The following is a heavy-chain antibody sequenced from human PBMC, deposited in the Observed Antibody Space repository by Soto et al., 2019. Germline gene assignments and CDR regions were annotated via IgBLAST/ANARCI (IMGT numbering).Heavy chain of an antibody. CDR2: ISYDGSNK. CDR1: GFTFSSYA. Sequence: GGSLRLSCAASGFTFSSYAMHWVRQAPGKGLEWVAVISYDGSNKYYADSVKGRFTISRDNSKNTLYLQVNSLRAEDTAVYYCARVITMVRGIPAPAYWGQGTLVTVYS. D-gene: IGHD3-10*01. J-gene: IGHJ4*02. V-gene: IGHV3-30-3*01. CDR3: ARVITMVRGIPAPAY.